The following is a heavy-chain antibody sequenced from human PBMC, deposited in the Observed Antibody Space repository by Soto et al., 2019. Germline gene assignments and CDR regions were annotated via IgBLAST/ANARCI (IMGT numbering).Heavy chain of an antibody. CDR3: ARAYDSSGYYPPLLDY. Sequence: TLSLTCAVYGESFSGYYWSWIRQAPGKGLEWIGEIYHSGSTNYNPSLKSRVTISVVTSKNQFSLRLTSVTAADTAVYYCARAYDSSGYYPPLLDYWGQGTLVTVSS. CDR1: GESFSGYY. CDR2: IYHSGST. D-gene: IGHD3-22*01. V-gene: IGHV4-34*01. J-gene: IGHJ4*02.